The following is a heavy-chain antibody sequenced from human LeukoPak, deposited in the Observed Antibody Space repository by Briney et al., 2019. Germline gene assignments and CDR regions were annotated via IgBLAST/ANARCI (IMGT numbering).Heavy chain of an antibody. D-gene: IGHD6-13*01. CDR1: GGSFSGYY. V-gene: IGHV4-34*01. J-gene: IGHJ4*02. CDR3: ARDGVAAAAGTAFDY. CDR2: INHSGST. Sequence: SETLSLTCAVYGGSFSGYYWSWIRQPPGKGLEWIGEINHSGSTNYNPSLKSRVTISVDTSKNQFSLKLSSVTAADRAVYYCARDGVAAAAGTAFDYWGQGTLVTVSS.